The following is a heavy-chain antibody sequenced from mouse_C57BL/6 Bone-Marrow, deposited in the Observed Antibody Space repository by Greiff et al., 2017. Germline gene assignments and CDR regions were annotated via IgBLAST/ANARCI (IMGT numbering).Heavy chain of an antibody. CDR2: IDPANGNT. CDR1: GFNIKNTY. J-gene: IGHJ4*01. D-gene: IGHD1-1*01. CDR3: ARIPITTRINYYAMDD. V-gene: IGHV14-3*01. Sequence: VQLKQSVAELVRPGASVKLSCTASGFNIKNTYMHWVKQRPEQGLEWIGRIDPANGNTKYALKFQGKATITADTSSNAAYLQLSSLTSEDTAIYYGARIPITTRINYYAMDDWGQGTSVTVSS.